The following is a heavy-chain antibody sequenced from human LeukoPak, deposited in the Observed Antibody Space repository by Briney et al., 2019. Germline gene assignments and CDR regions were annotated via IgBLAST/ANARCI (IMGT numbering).Heavy chain of an antibody. Sequence: GGSLRLSSAVSGFTFISYAMHWVRPAPGKGLEWVADIAYDGTNKYYTDSLKGRFTISRDNSRNTLYLQMNSLRTEDTAVYYCAKHHEDWQQLGYFDYWGQGTLVTVSS. V-gene: IGHV3-30*18. D-gene: IGHD6-13*01. CDR3: AKHHEDWQQLGYFDY. CDR2: IAYDGTNK. J-gene: IGHJ4*02. CDR1: GFTFISYA.